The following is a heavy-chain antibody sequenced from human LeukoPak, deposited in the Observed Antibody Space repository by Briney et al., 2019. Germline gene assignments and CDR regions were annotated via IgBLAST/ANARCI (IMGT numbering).Heavy chain of an antibody. D-gene: IGHD3-10*01. CDR2: LHSTSSPI. Sequence: PGGSLRLSCEASGFTFSSHPMHWVRQAPGKGLEWVSYLHSTSSPIYYADSVRGRFTMSRDNAKNSVYLQMNSLRAEDTAVYYCAREDSSGYSLGYWGQGTLVTVSS. CDR3: AREDSSGYSLGY. V-gene: IGHV3-48*01. CDR1: GFTFSSHP. J-gene: IGHJ4*02.